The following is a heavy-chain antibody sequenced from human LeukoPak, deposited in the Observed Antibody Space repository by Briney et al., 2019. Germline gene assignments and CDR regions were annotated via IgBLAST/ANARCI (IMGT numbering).Heavy chain of an antibody. CDR1: GFTFSDYY. CDR3: ARDPAPQGWFDS. Sequence: PGGSLRLSCAASGFTFSDYYMSWIRQAPGKGLEWVSYITSSGSTIYYADSVKGRFTISRDNAKNSLYLQMNSLRAEDTAVYHCARDPAPQGWFDSWGQGTLVTVSS. V-gene: IGHV3-11*04. CDR2: ITSSGSTI. J-gene: IGHJ5*01.